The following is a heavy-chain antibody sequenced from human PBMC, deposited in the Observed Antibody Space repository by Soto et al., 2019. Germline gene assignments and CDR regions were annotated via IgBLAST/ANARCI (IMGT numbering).Heavy chain of an antibody. CDR2: IYSSGGT. Sequence: SETLSLTCTVSSDSISGRYWAWVRQPPGKGLEWIWRIYSSGGTNYNPYLTPRIIMSLDTSKNQFPLQLPSVTAADAAVYYCARASQCKSYFGCFAWLDYWGQGTLVTVSS. J-gene: IGHJ4*02. V-gene: IGHV4-4*07. CDR1: SDSISGRY. CDR3: ARASQCKSYFGCFAWLDY. D-gene: IGHD3-9*01.